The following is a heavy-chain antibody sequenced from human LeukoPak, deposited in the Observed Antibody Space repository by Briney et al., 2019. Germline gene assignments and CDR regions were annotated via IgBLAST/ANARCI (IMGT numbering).Heavy chain of an antibody. D-gene: IGHD6-13*01. Sequence: GGSLRLSCAASVFTFSDYYVTWIRQAPGKGLEWFGRIKSKTDGGTTDYAAPVKSRFTISRDDSKNTLYLQITSLKTEDTPVNYCTTEGIAAAKFDPWGQGKLVTVSS. V-gene: IGHV3-15*01. CDR1: VFTFSDYY. CDR2: IKSKTDGGTT. J-gene: IGHJ5*02. CDR3: TTEGIAAAKFDP.